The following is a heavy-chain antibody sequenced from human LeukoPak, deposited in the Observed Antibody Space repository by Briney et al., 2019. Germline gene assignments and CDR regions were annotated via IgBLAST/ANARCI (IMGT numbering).Heavy chain of an antibody. V-gene: IGHV4-34*01. CDR2: INHSGST. CDR1: GGSISGYY. J-gene: IGHJ4*02. Sequence: PSETLSLTCTVSGGSISGYYWSWIRQPPGKGLEWIGEINHSGSTNYNPSLKSRVTISVDTSKSQFSLKLSSVTAADTAVYYCARGLGGRLRLFDYWGQGTLVTVSS. D-gene: IGHD2-15*01. CDR3: ARGLGGRLRLFDY.